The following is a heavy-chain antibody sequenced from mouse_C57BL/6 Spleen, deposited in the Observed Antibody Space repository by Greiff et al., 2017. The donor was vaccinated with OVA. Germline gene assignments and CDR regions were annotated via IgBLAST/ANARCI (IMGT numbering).Heavy chain of an antibody. CDR2: INPSTGGT. J-gene: IGHJ2*01. V-gene: IGHV1-42*01. D-gene: IGHD1-1*01. CDR3: ARAAGGVTTVYFDY. Sequence: EVQLQQSGPELVKPGASVKISCKASGYSFTGYYMNWVKQSPEKSLEWIGEINPSTGGTTYNQKFKAKATLTVDKSSSTAYMQLKSLTSEDSAVYYCARAAGGVTTVYFDYWGQGTTLTVSS. CDR1: GYSFTGYY.